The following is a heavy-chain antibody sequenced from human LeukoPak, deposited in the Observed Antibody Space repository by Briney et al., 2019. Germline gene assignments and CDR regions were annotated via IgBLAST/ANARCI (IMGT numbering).Heavy chain of an antibody. Sequence: SETLSLTCTVSGGSISSYYWSWIRQPAGKGLEWIGRIYTSGSTNYNPSLKSRVTMSVDTSKNQFSLKLSSVTAADTAVYYCARGSWRISALPNWFDPWGQGTLVTVSS. CDR2: IYTSGST. J-gene: IGHJ5*02. V-gene: IGHV4-4*07. CDR3: ARGSWRISALPNWFDP. CDR1: GGSISSYY. D-gene: IGHD1-14*01.